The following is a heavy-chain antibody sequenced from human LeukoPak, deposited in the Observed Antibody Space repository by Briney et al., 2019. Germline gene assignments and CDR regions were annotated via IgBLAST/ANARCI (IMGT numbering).Heavy chain of an antibody. CDR3: ANTLNDYGGAFDI. J-gene: IGHJ3*02. CDR1: GFTFSSYG. V-gene: IGHV3-30*02. D-gene: IGHD4-23*01. Sequence: GGSLRLFCAASGFTFSSYGMHWVRQAPGKGLEWVAFIRYDGSNKYYADSVKGRFTISRDNSKNTLHLQMNSLRAEDTAVYYCANTLNDYGGAFDIWGQGTMVTVSS. CDR2: IRYDGSNK.